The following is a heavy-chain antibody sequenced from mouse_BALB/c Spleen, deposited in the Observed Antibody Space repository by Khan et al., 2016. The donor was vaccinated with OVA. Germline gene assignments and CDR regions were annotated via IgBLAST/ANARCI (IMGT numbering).Heavy chain of an antibody. CDR3: TRGGYSSVAY. CDR2: IYPGNSDT. J-gene: IGHJ3*01. Sequence: VRLQQSGTVLARPGASVKMSCKASGYSFTSYWMYWVKQRPGQGLEWIGGIYPGNSDTDYNQKFKGKAKLTAGTSASTAYMQLSSLTNEDAAVYYCTRGGYSSVAYWGQGTLVTVSA. D-gene: IGHD1-3*01. CDR1: GYSFTSYW. V-gene: IGHV1-5*01.